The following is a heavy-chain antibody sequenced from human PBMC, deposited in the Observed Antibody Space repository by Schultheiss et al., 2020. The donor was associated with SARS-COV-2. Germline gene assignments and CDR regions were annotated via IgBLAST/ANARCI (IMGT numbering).Heavy chain of an antibody. CDR1: GDSISSGGYY. J-gene: IGHJ6*02. Sequence: SETLSLTCTVSGDSISSGGYYWSWIRQPPGKGLEWIGYIYYSGSTNYNPSLKSRVTISVDTSKNQFSLKLSSVTAADTAMYYCARFLVVGFGMDVWGQGTTVTVSS. CDR3: ARFLVVGFGMDV. CDR2: IYYSGST. D-gene: IGHD2-15*01. V-gene: IGHV4-61*08.